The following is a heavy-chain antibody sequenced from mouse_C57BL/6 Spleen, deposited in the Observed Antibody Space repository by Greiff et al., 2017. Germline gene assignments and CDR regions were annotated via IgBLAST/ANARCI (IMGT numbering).Heavy chain of an antibody. CDR2: INPSNGGT. CDR1: GYTFTSYW. J-gene: IGHJ2*01. D-gene: IGHD2-2*01. V-gene: IGHV1-53*01. Sequence: QVQLQQPGTELVKPGASVKLSCKASGYTFTSYWMHWVKQRPGQGLEWIGNINPSNGGTNYNEKFKSKATLTVDQSSSTAYMQLSSLTSEDSAVYYCARLSTMVTPHYFDYWGQGTTLTVSS. CDR3: ARLSTMVTPHYFDY.